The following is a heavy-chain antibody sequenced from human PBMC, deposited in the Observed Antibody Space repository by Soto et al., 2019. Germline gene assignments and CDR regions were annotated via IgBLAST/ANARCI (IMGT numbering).Heavy chain of an antibody. CDR3: DRESCSTSCPMDV. V-gene: IGHV4-31*03. D-gene: IGHD2-2*01. J-gene: IGHJ6*02. CDR2: IYHSGST. Sequence: SETLSLTCTVSGGFISSGGYYWAWIRQHPGKGLEWIGYIYHSGSTYYNPSLKSRVTISVDTAKNQFSLILTSVTAADTAVYYCDRESCSTSCPMDVWGQGTTVTVSS. CDR1: GGFISSGGYY.